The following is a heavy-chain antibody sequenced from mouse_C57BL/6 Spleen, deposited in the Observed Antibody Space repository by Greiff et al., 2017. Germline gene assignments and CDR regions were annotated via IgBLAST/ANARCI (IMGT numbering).Heavy chain of an antibody. CDR1: GYTFTSYW. D-gene: IGHD4-1*01. Sequence: QVQLKQPGAELVRPGSSVKLSCKASGYTFTSYWMHWVKQRPIQGLEWIGNIDPSDSETHYNQKFKDKATLTVDKSSSTAYMQLSSLTSEDSAVYYCARGGTGTRYYAMDYWGQGTSVTVSS. CDR3: ARGGTGTRYYAMDY. J-gene: IGHJ4*01. CDR2: IDPSDSET. V-gene: IGHV1-52*01.